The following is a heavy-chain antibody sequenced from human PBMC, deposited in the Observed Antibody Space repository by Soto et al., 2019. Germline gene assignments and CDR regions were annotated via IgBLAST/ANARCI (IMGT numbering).Heavy chain of an antibody. J-gene: IGHJ5*02. V-gene: IGHV4-39*01. CDR1: GGSISSSSYY. CDR3: ARHRLRFLEWLGWFDP. CDR2: IYYSGST. D-gene: IGHD3-3*01. Sequence: QLQLQESGPGLVKPSETLSLTCTVSGGSISSSSYYWGWIRQPPGKGLEWIGSIYYSGSTYYTPSLKSRVTIAVDTSKNQFSLKLSSVTAADTAVYYCARHRLRFLEWLGWFDPWGQGTLVTVSS.